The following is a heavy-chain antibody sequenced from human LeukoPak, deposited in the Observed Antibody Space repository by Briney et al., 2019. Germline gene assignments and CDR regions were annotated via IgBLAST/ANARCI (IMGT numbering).Heavy chain of an antibody. Sequence: SETLSLTCTVSGVSISRYYWRWIRQPPGKGLEWIGYIYYSGSTNYNPSLKSRATISVDTSKNQFSLKLSSVTAADTAVYYCARWVAATAGMDVWGQGTTVTVSS. CDR1: GVSISRYY. CDR2: IYYSGST. CDR3: ARWVAATAGMDV. J-gene: IGHJ6*02. D-gene: IGHD2-15*01. V-gene: IGHV4-59*01.